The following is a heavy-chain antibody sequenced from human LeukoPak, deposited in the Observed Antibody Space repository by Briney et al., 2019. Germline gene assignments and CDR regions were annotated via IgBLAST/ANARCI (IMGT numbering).Heavy chain of an antibody. V-gene: IGHV4-59*01. Sequence: SETLSLTCTVSGGSISSYYWSWIRQPPGKGLEWIGYIYYSGSTNYNPSLKSRVTISVDTSKNQFSLKLSSVTAADTAVYYCARSMRSGGKNWLDPWGQGTLVTVSS. CDR1: GGSISSYY. CDR3: ARSMRSGGKNWLDP. CDR2: IYYSGST. J-gene: IGHJ5*02. D-gene: IGHD2-15*01.